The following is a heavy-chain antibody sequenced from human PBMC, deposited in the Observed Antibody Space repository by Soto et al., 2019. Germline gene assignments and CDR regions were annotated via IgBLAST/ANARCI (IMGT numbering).Heavy chain of an antibody. CDR2: IYYSGST. Sequence: SETLSLTCTVPGGSISSGGYYWSWIRQHPGKGLEWIGYIYYSGSTYYNPSLKSRVTISVDTSKNQFSLKLSSVTAADTAVYYCAIYDSSGSRGFQHWGQGTLVTVS. CDR3: AIYDSSGSRGFQH. CDR1: GGSISSGGYY. V-gene: IGHV4-31*03. J-gene: IGHJ1*01. D-gene: IGHD3-22*01.